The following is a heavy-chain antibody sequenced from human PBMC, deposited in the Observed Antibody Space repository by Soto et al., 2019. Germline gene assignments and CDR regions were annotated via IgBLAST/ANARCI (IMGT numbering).Heavy chain of an antibody. CDR1: GGSINSGGYY. CDR2: IYYSGDT. Sequence: SETLSLNCTVSGGSINSGGYYWSWIRQHPGKGLEWIGYIYYSGDTYSNPSLKSRITMSVDTSKNQFSLRLTSVTAADTAVYFCARGEWESHYQDYWGQGTLVTVSS. J-gene: IGHJ4*02. V-gene: IGHV4-31*03. D-gene: IGHD1-26*01. CDR3: ARGEWESHYQDY.